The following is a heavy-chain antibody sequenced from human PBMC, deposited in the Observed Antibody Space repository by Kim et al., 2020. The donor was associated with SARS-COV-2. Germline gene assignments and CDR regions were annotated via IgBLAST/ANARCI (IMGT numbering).Heavy chain of an antibody. D-gene: IGHD3-10*01. CDR3: ARATSMVQGKVYYFDY. V-gene: IGHV1-3*01. J-gene: IGHJ4*02. Sequence: KFQGRVTITRDTSASTAYMELSSLRSEDTAVYYCARATSMVQGKVYYFDYWGQGTLVTVSS.